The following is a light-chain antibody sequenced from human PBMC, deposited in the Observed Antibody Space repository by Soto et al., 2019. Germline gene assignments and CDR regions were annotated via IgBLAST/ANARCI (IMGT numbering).Light chain of an antibody. CDR1: QGISNY. J-gene: IGKJ4*01. V-gene: IGKV1-27*01. CDR2: AAS. Sequence: DIQMTQSPSSLSASVGDRVTITCRASQGISNYLAWYQQKPGKVPKLLIYAASTLQSGVPSRFSGSGSGTDFTLTISSLQPEDVATYYCQQLRMYPSTFGGGTKLDIK. CDR3: QQLRMYPST.